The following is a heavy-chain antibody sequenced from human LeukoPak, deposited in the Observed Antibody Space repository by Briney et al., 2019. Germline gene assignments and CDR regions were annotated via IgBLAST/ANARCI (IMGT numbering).Heavy chain of an antibody. CDR3: AHRRPVSANNYFDS. CDR1: GFSLTTSEVG. Sequence: SGPTLVKPTQTLTXTCTFSGFSLTTSEVGVGWIRQPPGKALEWLAFIYWDDVKRYSPSLRSRLTITKDTSKNQVVLTMTNMDPVDTATYYCAHRRPVSANNYFDSWGQGTLVTVSS. CDR2: IYWDDVK. V-gene: IGHV2-5*02. D-gene: IGHD5/OR15-5a*01. J-gene: IGHJ4*02.